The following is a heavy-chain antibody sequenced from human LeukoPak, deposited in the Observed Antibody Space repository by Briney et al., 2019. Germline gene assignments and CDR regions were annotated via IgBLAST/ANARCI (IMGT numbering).Heavy chain of an antibody. J-gene: IGHJ6*03. V-gene: IGHV3-30*02. Sequence: GGSLRLSCAASGFTFSSYGMHWVRQAPGKGLEWVAFIRYDGSNKYYADSVKGRFTISRDNAKNSLYLQMNSLRAEDTALYYCARGPGSIAVAGPKNYYYYMDVWGKGTTVTVSS. D-gene: IGHD6-19*01. CDR2: IRYDGSNK. CDR1: GFTFSSYG. CDR3: ARGPGSIAVAGPKNYYYYMDV.